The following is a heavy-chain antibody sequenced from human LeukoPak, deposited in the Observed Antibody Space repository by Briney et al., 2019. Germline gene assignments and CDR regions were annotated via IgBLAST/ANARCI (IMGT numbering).Heavy chain of an antibody. Sequence: GGSLRLSCAASGFTFRNYNMNWVRQAPGKGLEWISYISSDSTTIYYADSVKSRFTISRDNAKNSLYLQMNSLRAEDTAVYYCARDITELERFFDYWGQGTLVTVSS. CDR1: GFTFRNYN. CDR2: ISSDSTTI. V-gene: IGHV3-48*01. CDR3: ARDITELERFFDY. J-gene: IGHJ4*02. D-gene: IGHD1-1*01.